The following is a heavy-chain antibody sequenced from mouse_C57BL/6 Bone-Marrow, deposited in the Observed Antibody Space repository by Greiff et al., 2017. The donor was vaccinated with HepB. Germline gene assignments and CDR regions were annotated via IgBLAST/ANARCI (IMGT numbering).Heavy chain of an antibody. D-gene: IGHD2-5*01. CDR1: GYSITSGYY. Sequence: EVQLKESGPGLVKPSQSLSLTCSVTGYSITSGYYWNWIRQFPGNKLEWMGYISYDGSNNYNPSLKNRISITRYTSKNQFFLKLNSVTTEDTATYYCARGGYSTLFDYWGQGTTLTVSS. CDR3: ARGGYSTLFDY. J-gene: IGHJ2*01. CDR2: ISYDGSN. V-gene: IGHV3-6*01.